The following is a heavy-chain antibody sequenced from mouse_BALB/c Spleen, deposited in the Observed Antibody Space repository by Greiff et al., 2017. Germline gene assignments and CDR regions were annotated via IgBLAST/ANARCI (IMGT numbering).Heavy chain of an antibody. D-gene: IGHD2-14*01. CDR1: GYAFSSSW. V-gene: IGHV1-82*01. CDR2: IYPGEGDT. J-gene: IGHJ2*01. CDR3: ARGGRYDLYYFDD. Sequence: QVQLQQSGPELVKPGASVKISCKASGYAFSSSWMNWVKQRPGQGLEWIGRIYPGEGDTNYNGKFKGKATLTADKSSSTAYMQRSSLTSVDSAVYFCARGGRYDLYYFDDWGQGGTLTGSS.